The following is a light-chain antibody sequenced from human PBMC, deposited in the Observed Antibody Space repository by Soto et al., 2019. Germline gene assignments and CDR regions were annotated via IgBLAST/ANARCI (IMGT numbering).Light chain of an antibody. CDR1: SSNIGAGYD. CDR2: GNS. V-gene: IGLV1-40*01. Sequence: QSALTQPPSVSGAPGQRVTISCTGSSSNIGAGYDVHWYQQLPGTAPKLLIYGNSNRPSGVPDRFSGSKSGTSASLAITGLQADDEADDYCQSYDSSLSGLVFGGGTKLTVL. CDR3: QSYDSSLSGLV. J-gene: IGLJ3*02.